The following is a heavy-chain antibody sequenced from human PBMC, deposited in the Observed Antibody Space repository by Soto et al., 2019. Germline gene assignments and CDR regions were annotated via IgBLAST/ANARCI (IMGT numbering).Heavy chain of an antibody. Sequence: GGSLRLSCAASGFTFSSYAMSWVRQAPGKGLEWVSAISGSGGSTYYADSVKGRFTISRDNSKNTLYLQMNSLRAEDTAVYYCAKVRSDRPITFGGVIVNYFDYWGQGTLVTVSS. D-gene: IGHD3-16*02. CDR1: GFTFSSYA. V-gene: IGHV3-23*01. CDR2: ISGSGGST. CDR3: AKVRSDRPITFGGVIVNYFDY. J-gene: IGHJ4*02.